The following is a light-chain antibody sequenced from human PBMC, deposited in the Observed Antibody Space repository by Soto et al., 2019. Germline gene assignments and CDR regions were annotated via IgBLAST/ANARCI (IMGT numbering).Light chain of an antibody. CDR2: DVS. Sequence: QSALTQPASVSGSPGQSITISCTGTSSDVGGYNYVSWYQQHPGKAPKLMIYDVSNRPSGVSNRLSGSKSGNTASLTISGLQAEDEADYYCSSYSSISILVFGGGTKLTVL. V-gene: IGLV2-14*01. J-gene: IGLJ2*01. CDR1: SSDVGGYNY. CDR3: SSYSSISILV.